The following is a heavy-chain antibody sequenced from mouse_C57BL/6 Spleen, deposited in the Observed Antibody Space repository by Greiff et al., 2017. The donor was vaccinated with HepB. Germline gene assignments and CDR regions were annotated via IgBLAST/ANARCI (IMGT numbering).Heavy chain of an antibody. Sequence: QVHVKQPGAELVKPGASVKLSCKASGYTFTSYWMQWVKQRPGQGLEWIGELDPSDSYTNYNQKFKGKATLTVDTSSSTAYMQLSSLTSEDSAVYYCARGDGNYGYAMDYWGQGTSVTVSS. CDR2: LDPSDSYT. J-gene: IGHJ4*01. D-gene: IGHD2-1*01. CDR3: ARGDGNYGYAMDY. V-gene: IGHV1-50*01. CDR1: GYTFTSYW.